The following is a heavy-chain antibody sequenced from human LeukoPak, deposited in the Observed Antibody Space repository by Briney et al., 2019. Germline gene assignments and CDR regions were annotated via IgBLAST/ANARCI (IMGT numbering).Heavy chain of an antibody. CDR3: ANGYYYGSGSYYKEAFDI. V-gene: IGHV3-30*18. CDR2: ISYDGSNK. CDR1: GFTFSNYG. J-gene: IGHJ3*02. D-gene: IGHD3-10*01. Sequence: GGSLRLSCAASGFTFSNYGMHWVRQAPGKGLEWVVVISYDGSNKYYTDSVKGRFTISRDNSKNTLYLQMNSLRAEDTAVYYCANGYYYGSGSYYKEAFDIWGQGTMVTVSS.